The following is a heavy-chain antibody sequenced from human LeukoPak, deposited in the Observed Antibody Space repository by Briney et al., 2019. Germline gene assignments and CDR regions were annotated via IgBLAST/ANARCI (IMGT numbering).Heavy chain of an antibody. CDR1: GGSISSYY. D-gene: IGHD3-22*01. V-gene: IGHV4-4*07. J-gene: IGHJ4*02. CDR2: IYTSGST. Sequence: ETLSLTCTVSGGSISSYYWSWIRQPAGKGLEWIGRIYTSGSTNYNPSLKSRVTMSVDTSKNQFSLKLSSVTAADTAVYYCASHPYDSSGYYYFDYWGQGTLVTVSS. CDR3: ASHPYDSSGYYYFDY.